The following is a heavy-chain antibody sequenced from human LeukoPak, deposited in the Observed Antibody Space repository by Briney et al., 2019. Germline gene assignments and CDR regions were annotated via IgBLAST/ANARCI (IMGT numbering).Heavy chain of an antibody. CDR3: ARDPWGTHAY. J-gene: IGHJ4*02. D-gene: IGHD3-16*01. V-gene: IGHV3-21*01. CDR2: ISSGSDYI. Sequence: GGSLRLSCTASGFSSYSLNWVRQAPGKGLEWVSSISSGSDYIYYADSVKGRFTISRGNAKNSLYLQMNSLRAEDTAIYYCARDPWGTHAYWGQGTLVTVSS. CDR1: GFSSYS.